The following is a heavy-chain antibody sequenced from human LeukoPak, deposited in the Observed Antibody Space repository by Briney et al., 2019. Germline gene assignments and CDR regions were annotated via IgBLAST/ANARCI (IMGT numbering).Heavy chain of an antibody. J-gene: IGHJ6*03. CDR3: ARSSEGRYYYDSSGFSYYYYYMDV. CDR1: GYSISSGYY. CDR2: IYHSGST. Sequence: SETLSLACTVSGYSISSGYYWGWIRQPPGKGLEWIGSIYHSGSTYYNPSLKSRVTISVDTSKNQFSLKLSSVTAADTAVYYCARSSEGRYYYDSSGFSYYYYYMDVWGKGTTVTISS. D-gene: IGHD3-22*01. V-gene: IGHV4-38-2*02.